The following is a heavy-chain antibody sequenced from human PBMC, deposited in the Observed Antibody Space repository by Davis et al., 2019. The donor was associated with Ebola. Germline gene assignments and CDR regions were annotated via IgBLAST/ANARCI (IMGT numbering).Heavy chain of an antibody. V-gene: IGHV3-13*01. Sequence: GESLKISCAASGFTFSSYDMHWVRQATGKGLEWVSAIGTAGDTYYPGSVKGRFTISRDNAKNSLYLQMNSLRAEDTAVYYCARGRGGKSRYGMDVWGQGTTVTVSS. D-gene: IGHD4-23*01. CDR3: ARGRGGKSRYGMDV. CDR2: IGTAGDT. J-gene: IGHJ6*02. CDR1: GFTFSSYD.